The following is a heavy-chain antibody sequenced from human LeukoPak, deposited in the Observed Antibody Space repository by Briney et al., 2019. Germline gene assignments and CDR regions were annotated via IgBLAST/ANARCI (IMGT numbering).Heavy chain of an antibody. CDR3: ARGWDTAMVNHFDY. D-gene: IGHD5-18*01. CDR2: ISSSGSTI. CDR1: GFTFSDYY. Sequence: PGGSLRLSCAASGFTFSDYYMSRIRQAPGKGLEWVSYISSSGSTIYYADSVKGRSTISRDNAKNSLYLQMNSLRAEDTAVYYCARGWDTAMVNHFDYWGQGTLVTVSS. V-gene: IGHV3-11*01. J-gene: IGHJ4*02.